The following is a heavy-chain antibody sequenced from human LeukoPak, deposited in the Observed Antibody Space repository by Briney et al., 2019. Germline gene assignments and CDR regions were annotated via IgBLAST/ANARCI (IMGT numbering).Heavy chain of an antibody. J-gene: IGHJ6*02. CDR2: IIPIFGTA. CDR1: GGTFTSYA. D-gene: IGHD5-12*01. CDR3: ASSGYDSDYYYYGMDV. Sequence: SVKVSCKASGGTFTSYAISWVRQAPGQGLEWMGGIIPIFGTANYAQKFQGRVTITADESTSTAYMELSSLRSEDTAVYYCASSGYDSDYYYYGMDVWGQGTTVTVSS. V-gene: IGHV1-69*13.